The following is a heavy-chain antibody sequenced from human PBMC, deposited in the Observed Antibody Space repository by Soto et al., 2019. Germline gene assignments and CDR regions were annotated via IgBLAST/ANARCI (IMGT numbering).Heavy chain of an antibody. CDR1: GYTFTSYP. Sequence: ASVKVSCKASGYTFTSYPIHWVRQAPGQGLEWIGWINTDNGDAKYSQKFQGRVTVTRDTSATTAYMAVSSLRSEDTAVDYCARDQGYVVYWGLGTLVTVSS. J-gene: IGHJ4*03. V-gene: IGHV1-3*04. CDR3: ARDQGYVVY. CDR2: INTDNGDA.